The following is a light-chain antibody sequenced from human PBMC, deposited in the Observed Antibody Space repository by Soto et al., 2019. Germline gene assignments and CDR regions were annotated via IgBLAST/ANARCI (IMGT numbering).Light chain of an antibody. J-gene: IGKJ3*01. CDR1: QSVSGR. CDR2: RAS. Sequence: DIEMTQSPSTLSASVGDRVTITCRASQSVSGRLAWYQQTPGKAPNLLIYRASTLESGVPPRFSGSGSEKEFTLTIDSLQPDDFATYYCQQYFSYSTFGPGTKVDFK. CDR3: QQYFSYST. V-gene: IGKV1-5*03.